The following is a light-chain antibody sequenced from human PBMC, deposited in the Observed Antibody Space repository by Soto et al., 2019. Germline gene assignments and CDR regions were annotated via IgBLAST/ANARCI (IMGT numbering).Light chain of an antibody. Sequence: DIQMTQSPSSVSASVVDRVTITFRASQDISDWLAWYQQKPGRAPKLLIYAASNLQSGVSSRFSGSGSGTDFTLTISSLQPEDFATYFCQQANSTPFVTFGQGTRLEIK. CDR3: QQANSTPFVT. CDR1: QDISDW. J-gene: IGKJ5*01. CDR2: AAS. V-gene: IGKV1-12*01.